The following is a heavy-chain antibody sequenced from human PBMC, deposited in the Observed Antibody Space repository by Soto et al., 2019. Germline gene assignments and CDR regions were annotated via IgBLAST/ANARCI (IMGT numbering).Heavy chain of an antibody. Sequence: ASVKLCCKASGYTFTRYDINWVRQATGQGLEWMGWMNPNSGNTGYAQKFQGRVTMTRNTSISTAYMELSSLRSEDTAVYYCASRALVQVPGAASDAFDIWGQGTMVTGSS. J-gene: IGHJ3*02. D-gene: IGHD2-2*01. V-gene: IGHV1-8*01. CDR3: ASRALVQVPGAASDAFDI. CDR2: MNPNSGNT. CDR1: GYTFTRYD.